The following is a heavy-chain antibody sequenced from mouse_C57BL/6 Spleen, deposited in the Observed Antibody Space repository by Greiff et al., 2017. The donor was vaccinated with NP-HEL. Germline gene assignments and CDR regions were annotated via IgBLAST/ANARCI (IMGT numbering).Heavy chain of an antibody. CDR1: GYAFSSSW. J-gene: IGHJ3*01. V-gene: IGHV1-82*01. Sequence: VQLQQSGPELVKPGASVKISCKASGYAFSSSWMNWVKQRPGQGLEWIGRIYPGDGDTNYNGKFKGKATLTADKSSSTAYMQLSSLTSEDSAVYFCARSTGLAYWGQGTLVTVSA. CDR2: IYPGDGDT. CDR3: ARSTGLAY. D-gene: IGHD4-1*02.